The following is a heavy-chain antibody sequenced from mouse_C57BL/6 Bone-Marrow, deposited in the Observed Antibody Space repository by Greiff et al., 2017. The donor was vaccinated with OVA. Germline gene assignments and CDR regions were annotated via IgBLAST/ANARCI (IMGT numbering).Heavy chain of an antibody. D-gene: IGHD2-1*01. J-gene: IGHJ3*01. CDR2: IHPNSGST. CDR3: ERGGNYLFAY. CDR1: GYTFTSYW. V-gene: IGHV1-64*01. Sequence: QVQLQQPGAELVKPGASVKLSCKASGYTFTSYWMHWVKQRPGQGLEWIGMIHPNSGSTNYNEKFKSKATLTVDKSSSTAYMQLSSRTAEDSEVYDCERGGNYLFAYWGQGTLVTVSA.